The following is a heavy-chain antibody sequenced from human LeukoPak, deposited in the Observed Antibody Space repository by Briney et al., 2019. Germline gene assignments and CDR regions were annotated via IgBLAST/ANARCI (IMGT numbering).Heavy chain of an antibody. Sequence: KTGGSLRLSCAASGFTFSSCSMNWVRQAPGKGLEWVSSISSSSSYIYYADSVKGRFTISRDNAKNSLYLQMNSLRAEDTAVYYCATGDYGAFDIWGQGTMVTVSS. CDR1: GFTFSSCS. CDR2: ISSSSSYI. V-gene: IGHV3-21*01. J-gene: IGHJ3*02. CDR3: ATGDYGAFDI. D-gene: IGHD4-17*01.